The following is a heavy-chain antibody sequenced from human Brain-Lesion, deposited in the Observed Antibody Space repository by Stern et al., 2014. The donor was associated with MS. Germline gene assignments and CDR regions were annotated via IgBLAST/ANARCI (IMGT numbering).Heavy chain of an antibody. J-gene: IGHJ4*02. D-gene: IGHD3-10*01. V-gene: IGHV3-9*01. CDR1: GFTFDDYA. Sequence: EVQLVESGGDLVQPGRSLRLSCAAFGFTFDDYAMHWVRQGPGKGLEWVAGISWNSGTIGYADSVKGRFTTSRDNAYSSLYLQMNSLRPEDTALYYCARDIPGSSAYFAYGGQGTLVTVSS. CDR2: ISWNSGTI. CDR3: ARDIPGSSAYFAY.